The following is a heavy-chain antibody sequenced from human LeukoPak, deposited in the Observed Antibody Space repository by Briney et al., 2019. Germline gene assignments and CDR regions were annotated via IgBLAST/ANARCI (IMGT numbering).Heavy chain of an antibody. CDR2: IDSHNGNT. CDR1: GYTFTSYA. J-gene: IGHJ5*02. CDR3: AREGDVVADVNWFDP. Sequence: GASVKVSCKASGYTFTSYAMNWVRQAPGQGLEWMGWIDSHNGNTNYAEKFQDRVTMTTDTSTTTSYMGLSSLRSDDAAVYYCAREGDVVADVNWFDPWGQGTLVTVSS. D-gene: IGHD2-15*01. V-gene: IGHV1-18*01.